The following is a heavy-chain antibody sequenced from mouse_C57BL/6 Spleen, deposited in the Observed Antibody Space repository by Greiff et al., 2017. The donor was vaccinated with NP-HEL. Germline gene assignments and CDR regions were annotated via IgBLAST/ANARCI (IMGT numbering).Heavy chain of an antibody. CDR1: GYTFTSYW. J-gene: IGHJ3*01. D-gene: IGHD2-4*01. CDR3: ARSRDYDVAY. Sequence: QVQLQQPGAELVMPGASVKLSCKASGYTFTSYWMHWVKQRPGQGLEWIGEIDPSDSYTNYNQKFKGKSTLTVDKSSSTAYMQLSSLTSEDSAVYYCARSRDYDVAYGGQGTLVTVSA. CDR2: IDPSDSYT. V-gene: IGHV1-69*01.